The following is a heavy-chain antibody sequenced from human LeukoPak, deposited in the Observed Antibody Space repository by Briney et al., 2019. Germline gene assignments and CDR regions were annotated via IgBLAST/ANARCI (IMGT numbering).Heavy chain of an antibody. CDR1: GFTFSTYD. D-gene: IGHD2-15*01. Sequence: GGSLRLSCAASGFTFSTYDMYWVRQAPGKGLEWEATIWSDGSNKYYADSVKGRFTISRDNSKNTLYLQMNSLRAEDTAVYYCASVCSGTRCHLAYWGQGTLVTVSS. J-gene: IGHJ4*02. CDR3: ASVCSGTRCHLAY. V-gene: IGHV3-33*01. CDR2: IWSDGSNK.